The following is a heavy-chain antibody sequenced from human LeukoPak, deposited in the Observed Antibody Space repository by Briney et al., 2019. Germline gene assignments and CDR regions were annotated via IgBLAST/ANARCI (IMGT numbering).Heavy chain of an antibody. CDR1: GFTFRDYY. D-gene: IGHD6-19*01. J-gene: IGHJ4*02. CDR2: ISSSSSYI. CDR3: AKDQIGWAPGYSSGPLDY. Sequence: GGSLRLSCVASGFTFRDYYMSWIRRAPGKGLEWVSYISSSSSYIDYADSVKGRFTISRDNSKNTLFLQMNSLRPEDTAVYYCAKDQIGWAPGYSSGPLDYWGQGTQVTVSS. V-gene: IGHV3-11*06.